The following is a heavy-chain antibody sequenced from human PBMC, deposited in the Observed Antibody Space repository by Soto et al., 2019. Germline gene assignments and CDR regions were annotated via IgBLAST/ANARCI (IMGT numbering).Heavy chain of an antibody. CDR2: IYSGGST. Sequence: PGGSLRLSCAASGFTVSSNYMSWVRQAPGKGLEWVSVIYSGGSTYYADSVKGRFTISRDNSKNTLYLQMNSLRAEDTAVYYCARSTGAPYHAFDIWGQGTMVTVSS. CDR3: ARSTGAPYHAFDI. V-gene: IGHV3-66*01. D-gene: IGHD2-8*02. CDR1: GFTVSSNY. J-gene: IGHJ3*02.